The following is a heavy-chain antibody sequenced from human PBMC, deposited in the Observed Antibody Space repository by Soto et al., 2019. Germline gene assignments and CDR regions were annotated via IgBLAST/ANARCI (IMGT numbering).Heavy chain of an antibody. CDR1: GFTFGDYA. D-gene: IGHD2-2*01. CDR2: IRSKAYGGTT. J-gene: IGHJ6*02. Sequence: GGSLRLSCTASGFTFGDYAMSWFRQAPGKGLEWVGFIRSKAYGGTTEYAASVKGRFTISRDDSKSIAYLQMNSLKTEDTAVYYCTRDGDCIITSCYAFGYYYGMDVWGQGTPVTV. V-gene: IGHV3-49*03. CDR3: TRDGDCIITSCYAFGYYYGMDV.